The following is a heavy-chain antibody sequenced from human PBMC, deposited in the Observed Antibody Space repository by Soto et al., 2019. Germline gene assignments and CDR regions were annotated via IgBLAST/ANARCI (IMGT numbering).Heavy chain of an antibody. J-gene: IGHJ5*02. CDR2: IYYSGGT. Sequence: SETLSLTCTVSGGSFSSGGYYWSWIRQHPGKGLEWIGYIYYSGGTHYNPSPKSRVTKSVDTSKNQFSLKLNSVTAADTAVYYCARDSKDSPHRWFDPWGQGTLVTVSS. CDR1: GGSFSSGGYY. CDR3: ARDSKDSPHRWFDP. V-gene: IGHV4-31*03.